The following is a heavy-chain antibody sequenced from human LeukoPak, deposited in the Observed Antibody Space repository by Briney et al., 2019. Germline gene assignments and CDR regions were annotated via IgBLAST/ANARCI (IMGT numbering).Heavy chain of an antibody. CDR1: LESLSRNSAT. Sequence: SQTLSLARDISLESLSRNSATWHWIRRSPSRGLEWLGRTSYMSKWYNEYAVSVNSRITISPDTSKNQFSLHLNSVTPDDTAVYFCARVTAAGTGRDYFDFWGQGTLVTVSS. V-gene: IGHV6-1*01. CDR2: TSYMSKWYN. CDR3: ARVTAAGTGRDYFDF. J-gene: IGHJ4*02. D-gene: IGHD6-13*01.